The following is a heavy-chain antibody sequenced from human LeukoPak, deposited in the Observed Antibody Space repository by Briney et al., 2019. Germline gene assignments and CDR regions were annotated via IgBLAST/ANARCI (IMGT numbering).Heavy chain of an antibody. J-gene: IGHJ2*01. CDR1: GYTFTSYG. CDR3: ARGHEAAADDWYFDL. D-gene: IGHD6-13*01. CDR2: ISAYNGNT. V-gene: IGHV1-18*01. Sequence: ASVKVSCKASGYTFTSYGISWVRQAPGQGLEWMGWISAYNGNTNYAQKLQGRVTMTTDTSTSTAYMELSSLRSEDTAVYYCARGHEAAADDWYFDLWGRGTLVTVSS.